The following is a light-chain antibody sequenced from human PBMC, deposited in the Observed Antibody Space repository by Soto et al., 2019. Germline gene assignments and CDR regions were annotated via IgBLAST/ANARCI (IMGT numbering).Light chain of an antibody. Sequence: DIQMTQSPSTLSGSVGDRVTITCRASQTISSWLAWYQQKPGKAPKLLIYGAINLHSGVPSRFSGSGSGTDFTLTISSLQPEDSATYYCQQSYSTPAWTFGQGTKVEIK. J-gene: IGKJ1*01. CDR1: QTISSW. V-gene: IGKV1-39*01. CDR3: QQSYSTPAWT. CDR2: GAI.